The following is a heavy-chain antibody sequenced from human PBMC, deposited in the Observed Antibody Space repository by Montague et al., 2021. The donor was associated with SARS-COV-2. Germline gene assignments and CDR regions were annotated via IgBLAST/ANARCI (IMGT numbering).Heavy chain of an antibody. V-gene: IGHV3-21*01. CDR1: GFTSSSYS. CDR3: ARSNVDTAMDFNWFDP. D-gene: IGHD5-18*01. J-gene: IGHJ5*02. CDR2: ISSSSSYI. Sequence: SLRLSCAASGFTSSSYSMNWVRQAPGKGLEWVSSISSSSSYIYYADSVKGRFTISRDNAKNSLYLQMNSLRAEDTAVYYCARSNVDTAMDFNWFDPWGQGTLVTASS.